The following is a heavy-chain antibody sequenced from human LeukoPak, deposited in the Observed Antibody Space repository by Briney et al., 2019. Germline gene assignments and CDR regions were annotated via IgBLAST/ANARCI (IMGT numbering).Heavy chain of an antibody. D-gene: IGHD2-2*02. J-gene: IGHJ4*02. CDR1: GGSFSGYY. CDR3: ASRRRGRYCSRPSCYRGGHYFDY. Sequence: SETLSLTCAVYGGSFSGYYWSWIRQPPGKGLEWIGEINHSGSTNYNPSLKSRVTISVDTPKNQFSLKLSSVTAADTAVYYCASRRRGRYCSRPSCYRGGHYFDYWGQGTRVTVP. CDR2: INHSGST. V-gene: IGHV4-34*01.